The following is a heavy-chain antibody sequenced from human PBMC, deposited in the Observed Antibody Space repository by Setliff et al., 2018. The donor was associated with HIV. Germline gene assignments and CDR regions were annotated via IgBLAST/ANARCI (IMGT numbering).Heavy chain of an antibody. CDR1: GGSFSGYY. CDR2: VNHSGST. D-gene: IGHD6-13*01. CDR3: ARGIAAAGTNY. Sequence: LSLTCAVYGGSFSGYYWSWIRQPPGKGLEWIGEVNHSGSTNYNPSLKSRVTISVDTSKNQFSLKLSSVTAADMAVYYCARGIAAAGTNYWGQGTLVTVSS. V-gene: IGHV4-34*01. J-gene: IGHJ4*02.